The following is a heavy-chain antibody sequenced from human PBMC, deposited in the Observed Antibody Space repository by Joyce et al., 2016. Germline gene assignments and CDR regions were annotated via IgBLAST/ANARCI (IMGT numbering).Heavy chain of an antibody. CDR1: AYNFTNYW. V-gene: IGHV5-51*01. CDR2: IYPGDSDS. D-gene: IGHD3-22*01. J-gene: IGHJ3*02. CDR3: ARVGRESSGHLSAFDI. Sequence: EVQLVQSGAEVKKPGESLKISCKGSAYNFTNYWIGWVRQMPGKGLEWMGIIYPGDSDSKYSPSFQGQGTISADKSISTAYLQWSSLKASDTAIYYCARVGRESSGHLSAFDIWGQGTMVTVSS.